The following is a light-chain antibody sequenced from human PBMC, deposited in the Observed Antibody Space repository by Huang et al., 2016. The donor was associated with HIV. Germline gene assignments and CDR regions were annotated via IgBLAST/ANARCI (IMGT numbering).Light chain of an antibody. CDR1: QSVGSY. Sequence: EVVLTQSPSILSLSLGGTGTISCKASQSVGSYVAWYQQSPGQSPRLLLYDTSNRAAGIPSRFSGSGSGTDFTLTISGLESEDLGVFYCQQRSTWPLTFGGGTKLA. J-gene: IGKJ4*01. CDR2: DTS. CDR3: QQRSTWPLT. V-gene: IGKV3-11*01.